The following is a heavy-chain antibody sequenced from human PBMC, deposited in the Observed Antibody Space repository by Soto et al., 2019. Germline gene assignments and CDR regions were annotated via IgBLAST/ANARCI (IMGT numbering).Heavy chain of an antibody. V-gene: IGHV4-59*08. CDR3: ARHRREWFGELYNDYYYMDV. J-gene: IGHJ6*03. CDR2: IYYSGST. D-gene: IGHD3-10*01. Sequence: SETLSLTCTVSGGSISSYYWSWIRQPPGKGLKWIGYIYYSGSTNYNPSLKSRVTISVDTSKNQFSLKLSSVTAADTAVYYCARHRREWFGELYNDYYYMDVWGKGTTVTVSS. CDR1: GGSISSYY.